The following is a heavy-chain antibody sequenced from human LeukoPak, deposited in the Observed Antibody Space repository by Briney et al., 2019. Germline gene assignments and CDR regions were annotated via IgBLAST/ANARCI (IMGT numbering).Heavy chain of an antibody. Sequence: HPGGSQRLSCAASGFTFSGYWMSWVRQAPGKGLEWVANINQDGSQKYYVDSVKGRFTISRDNAKNSLYLQMNSLRAEDTAVYYCATVRTYTNFDYWGQGTLVTVSS. CDR2: INQDGSQK. V-gene: IGHV3-7*05. CDR1: GFTFSGYW. D-gene: IGHD5-18*01. J-gene: IGHJ4*02. CDR3: ATVRTYTNFDY.